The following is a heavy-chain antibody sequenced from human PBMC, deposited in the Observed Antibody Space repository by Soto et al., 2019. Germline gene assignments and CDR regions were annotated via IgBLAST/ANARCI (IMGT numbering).Heavy chain of an antibody. CDR3: ARAYGGNPALFDP. CDR2: IYTGGST. Sequence: GSLRLSCAASGFTVSSDYMSWVRQAPGKGLEWVSVIYTGGSTYYADSVKGRFTSSRDNSKNTLYLQMNSLRAEDTAVYYCARAYGGNPALFDPWGQGTLVTVAS. D-gene: IGHD4-17*01. V-gene: IGHV3-53*01. J-gene: IGHJ5*02. CDR1: GFTVSSDY.